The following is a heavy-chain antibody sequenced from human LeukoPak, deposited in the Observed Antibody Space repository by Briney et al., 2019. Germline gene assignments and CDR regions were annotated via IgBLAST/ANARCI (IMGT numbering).Heavy chain of an antibody. CDR2: IWYDGSNK. D-gene: IGHD4-17*01. CDR3: AKVGDHGYGDYFDY. CDR1: GFTFSSYG. Sequence: PGRSLRLSCAASGFTFSSYGMHWVRQAPGKGLEWVAVIWYDGSNKYYADSVKGRFTISRDNSKNTLYLQMNSLRAEDTAVYYCAKVGDHGYGDYFDYWGQGTLVTVSS. V-gene: IGHV3-33*06. J-gene: IGHJ4*02.